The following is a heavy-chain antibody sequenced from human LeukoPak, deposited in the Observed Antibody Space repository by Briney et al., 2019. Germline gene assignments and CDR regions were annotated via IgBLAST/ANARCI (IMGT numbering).Heavy chain of an antibody. CDR2: IKTDGSEK. D-gene: IGHD2-15*01. CDR3: ARGGKSDCSGGTCYDY. V-gene: IGHV3-7*01. CDR1: GFTFSNYW. Sequence: GGSLRLSCEGSGFTFSNYWMGWVRQAPGKGLQWVANIKTDGSEKYFVDSVKGRFTISRDNAKNSLYLQMNSLRAEDTAVYYCARGGKSDCSGGTCYDYWGQGTLVTVSS. J-gene: IGHJ4*02.